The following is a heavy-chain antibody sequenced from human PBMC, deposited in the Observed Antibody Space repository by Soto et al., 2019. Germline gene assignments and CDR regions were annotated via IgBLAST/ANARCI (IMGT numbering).Heavy chain of an antibody. D-gene: IGHD5-12*01. Sequence: GGSLRLSCAASGFTFSSYAMSWVRQAPGKGLEWVSDISSSSGNTNYADSVKGRFTISRDKAKNSLYLQMNSLRAEDTAVYYCAISPADNSGYDSGWENWFDPWGQGTLVTVSS. CDR1: GFTFSSYA. CDR3: AISPADNSGYDSGWENWFDP. J-gene: IGHJ5*02. CDR2: ISSSSGNT. V-gene: IGHV3-21*05.